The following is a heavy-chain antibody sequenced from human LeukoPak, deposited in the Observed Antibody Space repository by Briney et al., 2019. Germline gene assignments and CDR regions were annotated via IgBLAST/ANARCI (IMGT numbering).Heavy chain of an antibody. CDR2: INHSGST. D-gene: IGHD6-13*01. Sequence: SETLSLTCAVYGGSISGYYLSWIRQPPGKGLEWIWEINHSGSTNYNPSLKSRVTTSVDTSKNQFSLKLSSVTAADTALYYCAIGSGGPRYSSRAGYWGQGTMVTVSS. CDR3: AIGSGGPRYSSRAGY. J-gene: IGHJ4*02. V-gene: IGHV4-34*01. CDR1: GGSISGYY.